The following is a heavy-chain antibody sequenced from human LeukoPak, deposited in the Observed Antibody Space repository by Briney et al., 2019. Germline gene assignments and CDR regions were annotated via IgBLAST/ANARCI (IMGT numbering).Heavy chain of an antibody. CDR2: IYPGDSDT. CDR1: GYSFTSYW. D-gene: IGHD6-13*01. Sequence: GESLKISCKGSGYSFTSYWIGWVRQMPGKGLEWMGIIYPGDSDTRYSPSFQGQVTISADKSISTAYLQWSSLKASDTAMYYCATSYSSSWLNFDNWGQGTLVTVSS. CDR3: ATSYSSSWLNFDN. J-gene: IGHJ4*02. V-gene: IGHV5-51*01.